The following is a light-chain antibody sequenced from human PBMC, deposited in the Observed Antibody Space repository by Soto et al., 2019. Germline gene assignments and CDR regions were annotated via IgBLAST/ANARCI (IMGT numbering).Light chain of an antibody. J-gene: IGLJ2*01. V-gene: IGLV2-11*01. CDR3: SSYTAGRTFV. Sequence: QSALTQPRSVSGSPGQSVTISCSGTSSDVGGYEYVSWYQQHPGKAPRLLIYHVGQRPSGVPDRFSGSKSDTTASLTISGLQADDEAEYFCSSYTAGRTFVFDGGTKVTVL. CDR2: HVG. CDR1: SSDVGGYEY.